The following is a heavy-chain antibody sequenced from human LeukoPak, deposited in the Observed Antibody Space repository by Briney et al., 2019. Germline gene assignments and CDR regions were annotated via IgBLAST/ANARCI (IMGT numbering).Heavy chain of an antibody. CDR3: ARHGYYDFWSGYSAPFDY. CDR1: GGSFSGYY. Sequence: SETLSLTCAVYGGSFSGYYWSWIRQPPGKGLEWIGEINHSGSTNYNPSLKSRVTISVDTSKNQFSLKLSSVTAADTAVYYCARHGYYDFWSGYSAPFDYWGQGTLVTVSS. V-gene: IGHV4-34*01. CDR2: INHSGST. D-gene: IGHD3-3*01. J-gene: IGHJ4*02.